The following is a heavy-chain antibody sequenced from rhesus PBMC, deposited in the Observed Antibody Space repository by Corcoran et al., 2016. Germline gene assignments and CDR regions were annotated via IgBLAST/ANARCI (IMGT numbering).Heavy chain of an antibody. CDR2: VHPDHGNT. CDR3: AGGDRAPVL. J-gene: IGHJ6*01. D-gene: IGHD5-12*01. V-gene: IGHV1S2*01. CDR1: GYTFTDFY. Sequence: QVQLVQSGAEVKKPGSSVKHSCKASGYTFTDFYIHWLWRAPRQGLAWTGWVHPDHGNTNYAHTLQGRVTMTRDPSTSTAYLELTSLRSEDTAVYYCAGGDRAPVLWGQGVVVTVSS.